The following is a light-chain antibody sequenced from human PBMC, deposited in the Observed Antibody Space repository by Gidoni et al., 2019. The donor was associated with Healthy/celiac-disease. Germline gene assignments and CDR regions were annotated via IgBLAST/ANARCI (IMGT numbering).Light chain of an antibody. CDR1: QSVSSY. V-gene: IGKV3-11*01. J-gene: IGKJ4*01. CDR2: DAS. Sequence: EILLTQSPATLSLSPGERATLSCRASQSVSSYLAWYQQKPGQAPRLLIYDASNRATGIPARFSGSGSGTDFTLTISSLEPEDFAVYYCQQRSNWPPLTFXGXTKVXIK. CDR3: QQRSNWPPLT.